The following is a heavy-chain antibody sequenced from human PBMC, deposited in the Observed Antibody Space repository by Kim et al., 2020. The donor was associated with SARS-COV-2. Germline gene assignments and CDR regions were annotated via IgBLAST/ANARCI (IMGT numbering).Heavy chain of an antibody. Sequence: PSLKSRVTISVDTSKNQFSLKLSSVTAADTAVYYCSRLFIAAAGTGWFDPWGQGTLVTVSS. J-gene: IGHJ5*02. D-gene: IGHD6-13*01. CDR3: SRLFIAAAGTGWFDP. V-gene: IGHV4-31*02.